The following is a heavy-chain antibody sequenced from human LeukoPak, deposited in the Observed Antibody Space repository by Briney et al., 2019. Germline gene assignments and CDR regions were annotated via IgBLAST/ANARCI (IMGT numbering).Heavy chain of an antibody. CDR2: ISSSGGST. CDR1: GFTFSDYY. Sequence: GGSLRLSCAASGFTFSDYYMSWIRQLPGKGLEWVSGISSSGGSTYYADSVKGRFTISRDNSKNTLYVQMNSLRAEDTAVYYCAKALNYDFWSGLDPWGQGTLVTVSS. D-gene: IGHD3-3*01. CDR3: AKALNYDFWSGLDP. J-gene: IGHJ5*02. V-gene: IGHV3-23*01.